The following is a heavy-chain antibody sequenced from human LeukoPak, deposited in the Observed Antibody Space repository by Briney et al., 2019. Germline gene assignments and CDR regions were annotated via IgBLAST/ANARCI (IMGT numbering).Heavy chain of an antibody. CDR3: ARVNDCSGGSCYDLSSYFQH. D-gene: IGHD2-15*01. Sequence: GASVKVSCKASGYTFTGYYMHWVRQAPGQGFEWMGWINPNSGGTNYAQKFQGRVTMTRDTSISTAYMELRRLRSDDTAVYYCARVNDCSGGSCYDLSSYFQHWGQGTLVTVSS. CDR1: GYTFTGYY. CDR2: INPNSGGT. J-gene: IGHJ1*01. V-gene: IGHV1-2*02.